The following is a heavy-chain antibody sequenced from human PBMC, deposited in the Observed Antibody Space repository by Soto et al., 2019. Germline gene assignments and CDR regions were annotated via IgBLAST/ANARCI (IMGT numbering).Heavy chain of an antibody. Sequence: VASVKVSCKASGGTFSSYAISWVRQAPGQGLEWMGGIIPIFGTANYAQKFQGRVTITADESTSTAYMELSSLRSEDTAVYYCARVQKGDDFWSGYYTGITHYYYGMDVWGQGTTVTVSS. D-gene: IGHD3-3*01. CDR3: ARVQKGDDFWSGYYTGITHYYYGMDV. CDR1: GGTFSSYA. J-gene: IGHJ6*02. V-gene: IGHV1-69*13. CDR2: IIPIFGTA.